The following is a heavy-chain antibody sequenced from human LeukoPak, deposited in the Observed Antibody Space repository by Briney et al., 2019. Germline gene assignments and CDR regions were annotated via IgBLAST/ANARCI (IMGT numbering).Heavy chain of an antibody. V-gene: IGHV4-38-2*02. Sequence: SETLSLTCTVSGGSISSYYWSWIRQPPGKGLEWIGSIYHSGSTYYNPSLKSRVTISVDTSKNQFSLKLSSVTAADTAVYYCARVERAVAGTLDYWGQGTLVTVSS. CDR2: IYHSGST. CDR1: GGSISSYY. J-gene: IGHJ4*02. CDR3: ARVERAVAGTLDY. D-gene: IGHD6-19*01.